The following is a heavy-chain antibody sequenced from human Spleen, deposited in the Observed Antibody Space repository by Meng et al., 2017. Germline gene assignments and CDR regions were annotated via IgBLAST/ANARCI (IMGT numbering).Heavy chain of an antibody. D-gene: IGHD5-24*01. V-gene: IGHV4-30-2*05. J-gene: IGHJ4*02. CDR1: GGSISSGAYS. CDR2: IYYSGST. Sequence: QLQLQESGSGLVKPSRTLSLTCTVSGGSISSGAYSWSWIQQPPGRGLEWIGYIYYSGSTYYNPSLRSRVTISVDTSKNQFSLILTSVTAADTAVYFCARVETATTNPYFDYWGQGTLVTVSS. CDR3: ARVETATTNPYFDY.